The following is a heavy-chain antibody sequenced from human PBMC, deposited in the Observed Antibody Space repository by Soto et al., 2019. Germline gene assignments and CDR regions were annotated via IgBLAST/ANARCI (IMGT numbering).Heavy chain of an antibody. V-gene: IGHV3-21*06. CDR1: GFTFTRYG. J-gene: IGHJ4*02. Sequence: PXGSLRLSFAASGFTFTRYGMNWVRQAPGKGLDWVSSISGTTNYIYYGDSMKGRFTISRDNAKNSLYLEMNSLRAEDTAVYYCARESEDLTSNFDDWGQGTLVTVSS. CDR2: ISGTTNYI. CDR3: ARESEDLTSNFDD.